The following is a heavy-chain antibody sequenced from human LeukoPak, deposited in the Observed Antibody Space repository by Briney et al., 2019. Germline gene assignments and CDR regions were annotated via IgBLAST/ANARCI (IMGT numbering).Heavy chain of an antibody. CDR2: INHSGST. V-gene: IGHV4-34*01. CDR1: GGSFSGYY. CDR3: ARATPHIVVVTTIWSYYGMDV. J-gene: IGHJ6*02. D-gene: IGHD2-21*02. Sequence: SETLSLTCAVYGGSFSGYYWSWIRQPPGKGLEWIGEINHSGSTNYNPSLKSRVTISVDTSKNQFSLELSSVTAADTAVYYCARATPHIVVVTTIWSYYGMDVWGQGTTVTVSS.